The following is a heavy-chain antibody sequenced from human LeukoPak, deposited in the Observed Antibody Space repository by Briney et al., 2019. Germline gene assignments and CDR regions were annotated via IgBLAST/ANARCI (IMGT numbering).Heavy chain of an antibody. CDR3: AKGSTNSWYIPFYY. CDR1: GFTFSSYA. V-gene: IGHV3-23*01. J-gene: IGHJ4*02. Sequence: GGSLRLSCATSGFTFSSYAMSWVRQAPGKGLEWVSGIGASGGSTYYADSVKGRFTISRDNSKNTLYLQMNSLRTEDTAVYYCAKGSTNSWYIPFYYWGQGTLVTVSS. D-gene: IGHD6-13*01. CDR2: IGASGGST.